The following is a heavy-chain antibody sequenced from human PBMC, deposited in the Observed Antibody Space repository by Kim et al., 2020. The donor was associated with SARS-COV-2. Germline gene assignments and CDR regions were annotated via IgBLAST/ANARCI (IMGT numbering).Heavy chain of an antibody. D-gene: IGHD4-17*01. Sequence: VKGRFTISRDNSKTTLYLQMNSLRAEDTAVYYCAKDANGDYVDAPNYFDYWGQGTLVTVSS. V-gene: IGHV3-23*01. CDR3: AKDANGDYVDAPNYFDY. J-gene: IGHJ4*02.